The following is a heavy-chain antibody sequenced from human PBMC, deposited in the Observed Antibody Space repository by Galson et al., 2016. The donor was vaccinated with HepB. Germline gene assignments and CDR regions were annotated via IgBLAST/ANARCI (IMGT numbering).Heavy chain of an antibody. J-gene: IGHJ3*02. D-gene: IGHD1-1*01. CDR1: GASISSFY. Sequence: SETLSLTCSVSGASISSFYWSWIRQPPGKGLEWIGYGYYFGSTTYNPSLQSRVTISVDTSKNQISLNVTSATAADTAMYYCARITNGNTAHDAFDIWGQGTKVTVSS. CDR2: GYYFGST. V-gene: IGHV4-59*01. CDR3: ARITNGNTAHDAFDI.